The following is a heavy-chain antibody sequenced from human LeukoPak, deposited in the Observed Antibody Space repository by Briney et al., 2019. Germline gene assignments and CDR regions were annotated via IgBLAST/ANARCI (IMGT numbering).Heavy chain of an antibody. V-gene: IGHV3-23*01. CDR2: VSGSGTST. J-gene: IGHJ4*02. D-gene: IGHD3-3*01. CDR3: AKNYDFWSGGPPDY. CDR1: GFTFSSYA. Sequence: GGSLRLSCAASGFTFSSYAMSWVRQAPGKGLEWVSAVSGSGTSTYYADSVKGRFTISRDNSKNTLYLQMNSLRAEDTAVYYCAKNYDFWSGGPPDYWGQGTLVTVSS.